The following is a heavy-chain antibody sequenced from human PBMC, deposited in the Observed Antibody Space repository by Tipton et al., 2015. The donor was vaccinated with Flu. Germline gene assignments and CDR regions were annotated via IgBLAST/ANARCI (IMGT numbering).Heavy chain of an antibody. J-gene: IGHJ6*02. CDR1: GFTFSSYE. CDR3: ARLSHAMTTVTTVFYYYYYGMDV. CDR2: ISSSGSTI. Sequence: SLRLSCAASGFTFSSYEMNWVRQAPGKGLEWVSYISSSGSTIYYADSVKGRFTISRGNAKNSLYLQMNSLRAEDTAVYYCARLSHAMTTVTTVFYYYYYGMDVWGQGTTVPVSS. V-gene: IGHV3-48*03. D-gene: IGHD4-17*01.